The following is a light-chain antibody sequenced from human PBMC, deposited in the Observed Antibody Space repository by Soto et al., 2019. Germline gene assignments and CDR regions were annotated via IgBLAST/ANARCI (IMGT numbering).Light chain of an antibody. CDR3: QQYNNWSTWT. V-gene: IGKV3-15*01. Sequence: EIVMTQSPATLSVSPGERATLSCRPSQSVSSNLAWYQQKPGQAPRLLIYGASTRATGIPARFSGSGSGTEFTLTISSLQSEDFAVYYCQQYNNWSTWTFGQGTKVEIK. CDR2: GAS. J-gene: IGKJ1*01. CDR1: QSVSSN.